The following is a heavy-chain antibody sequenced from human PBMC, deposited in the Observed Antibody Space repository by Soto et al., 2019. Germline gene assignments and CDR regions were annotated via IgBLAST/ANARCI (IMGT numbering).Heavy chain of an antibody. V-gene: IGHV6-1*01. J-gene: IGHJ6*02. CDR2: TYYRSKWYN. Sequence: SQTLSLTCAISGDSVSSNRGAWNWIRQSPSRGLEWLGRTYYRSKWYNEYAVSVKSRITINPDTSKNQFSLHLNSVTPDDTAVYYRSRCASGTPDRYGMDVWGQGTTVTVSS. CDR3: SRCASGTPDRYGMDV. CDR1: GDSVSSNRGA. D-gene: IGHD3-10*01.